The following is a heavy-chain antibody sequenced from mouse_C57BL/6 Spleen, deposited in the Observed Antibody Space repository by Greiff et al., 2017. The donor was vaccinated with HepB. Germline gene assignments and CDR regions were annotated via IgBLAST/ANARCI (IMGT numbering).Heavy chain of an antibody. V-gene: IGHV1-4*01. Sequence: QVQLQQSWAELARPGASVKMSCKASGYTFTSYTMHWVKQRPGQGLEWIGYINPSSGYTKYNQKFKDKATLTADKSSSTAYMQLSSLTSEDSAVYYCARGGLYGSSYVDYWGQGTTLTVSS. CDR1: GYTFTSYT. CDR2: INPSSGYT. J-gene: IGHJ2*01. D-gene: IGHD1-1*01. CDR3: ARGGLYGSSYVDY.